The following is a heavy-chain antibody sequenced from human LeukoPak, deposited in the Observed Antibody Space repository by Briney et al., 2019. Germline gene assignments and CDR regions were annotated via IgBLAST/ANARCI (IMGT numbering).Heavy chain of an antibody. Sequence: GGSLRLSCAASGFRFDDYGMSWVRLAPGRGLEWISGITLNSEKTAYAEAVKGRFTISRDNANNSLYLQMNSLSAEDTALYYCARDWRSGSSIDNWGQGTLVTVSS. V-gene: IGHV3-20*04. J-gene: IGHJ4*02. CDR1: GFRFDDYG. D-gene: IGHD6-19*01. CDR2: ITLNSEKT. CDR3: ARDWRSGSSIDN.